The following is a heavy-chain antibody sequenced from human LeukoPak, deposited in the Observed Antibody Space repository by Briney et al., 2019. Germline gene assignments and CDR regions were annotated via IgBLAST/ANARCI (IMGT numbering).Heavy chain of an antibody. V-gene: IGHV3-23*01. CDR2: ISGRGGST. D-gene: IGHD3-10*01. CDR1: GFTFSSYA. CDR3: AKDLGKGYGSGSFNY. J-gene: IGHJ4*02. Sequence: PGGSLRLSCAASGFTFSSYAMSWVRQAPGKGLEWVSAISGRGGSTYYADSEKGRFTISRDNSKNTLYLQMNSLRAEDTAVYYCAKDLGKGYGSGSFNYWGQGTLVTVSS.